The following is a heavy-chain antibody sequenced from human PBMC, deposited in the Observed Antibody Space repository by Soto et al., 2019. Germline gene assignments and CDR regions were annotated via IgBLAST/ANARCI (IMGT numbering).Heavy chain of an antibody. CDR2: RKQDGSVK. Sequence: RLSCAAFGFTCSDYGMGRVRQAPGKGLAWVANRKQDGSVKNYVASVKGRFTVSRDNAQNSLYLQMNRLRADATALYYCVRGLIGCRGYLGRRGEGSQVTVSS. J-gene: IGHJ4*02. D-gene: IGHD3-22*01. V-gene: IGHV3-7*05. CDR3: VRGLIGCRGYLGR. CDR1: GFTCSDYG.